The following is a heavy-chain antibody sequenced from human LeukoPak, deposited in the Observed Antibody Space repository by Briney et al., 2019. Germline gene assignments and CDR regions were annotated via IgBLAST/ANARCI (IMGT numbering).Heavy chain of an antibody. CDR3: ARFGGNWGSSFDY. D-gene: IGHD7-27*01. CDR1: GYSFTSYW. Sequence: GESLQISCQGSGYSFTSYWIGWVRQMPGKGLAWMGIIYPGDSDTRYSPSFQGQVTISADKSISTAYQQWSSLKASDTAMYYCARFGGNWGSSFDYWGQGTLVTVSS. J-gene: IGHJ4*02. CDR2: IYPGDSDT. V-gene: IGHV5-51*01.